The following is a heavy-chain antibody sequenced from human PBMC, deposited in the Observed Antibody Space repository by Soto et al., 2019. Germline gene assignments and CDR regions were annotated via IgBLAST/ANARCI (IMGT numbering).Heavy chain of an antibody. Sequence: GGSLRLSCAASGFTFSSYSMNWVRQAPGKGLEWVSSISSSSSYIYYADSVKGRFTISRDNAKNSLYLQMNSLRAEDTAVYDCAIYEAAAGPNWFDPWGQGTLVTVSS. CDR2: ISSSSSYI. CDR1: GFTFSSYS. V-gene: IGHV3-21*01. CDR3: AIYEAAAGPNWFDP. D-gene: IGHD6-13*01. J-gene: IGHJ5*02.